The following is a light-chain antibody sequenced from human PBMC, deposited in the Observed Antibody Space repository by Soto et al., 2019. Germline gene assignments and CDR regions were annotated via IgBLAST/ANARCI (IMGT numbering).Light chain of an antibody. J-gene: IGKJ3*01. V-gene: IGKV3-20*01. CDR3: QHYGSSPFT. CDR2: GAS. Sequence: EIVLTQSPGTLSLSPGERATLSCRAGQSVSSNYLAWYQQKPGQAPRLLVYGASIRATGIPDRFSGSGSGTDLTLTISRVEPEDVAVYYCQHYGSSPFTFGPGTRVDIK. CDR1: QSVSSNY.